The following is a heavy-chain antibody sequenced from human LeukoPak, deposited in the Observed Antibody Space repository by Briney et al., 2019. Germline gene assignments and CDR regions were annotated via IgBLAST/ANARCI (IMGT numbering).Heavy chain of an antibody. CDR1: GYMFTHYY. V-gene: IGHV1-46*01. CDR2: ITSSGGDT. D-gene: IGHD5-24*01. Sequence: GAPVKVSCKASGYMFTHYYMHWVRQAPGQGLEWMGMITSSGGDTSYAQKFEGRVTMTRDTSTRTVYMELSSLTSEDTAVYYCARDLRRSGYNWGCDHWGQGTLVTVSP. J-gene: IGHJ4*02. CDR3: ARDLRRSGYNWGCDH.